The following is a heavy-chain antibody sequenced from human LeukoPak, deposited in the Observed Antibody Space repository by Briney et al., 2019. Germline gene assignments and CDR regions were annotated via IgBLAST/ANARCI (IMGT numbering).Heavy chain of an antibody. CDR3: ARFYDSSGYLDY. Sequence: SVKVSCKASGGTFRSYAISWVRQAPGQGLEWMGGIIPIFGTANYAQKFQGRVTITADESTSTAYMELSSLRSEDTAVYYCARFYDSSGYLDYWGQGTLVTVSS. D-gene: IGHD3-22*01. CDR1: GGTFRSYA. V-gene: IGHV1-69*13. J-gene: IGHJ4*02. CDR2: IIPIFGTA.